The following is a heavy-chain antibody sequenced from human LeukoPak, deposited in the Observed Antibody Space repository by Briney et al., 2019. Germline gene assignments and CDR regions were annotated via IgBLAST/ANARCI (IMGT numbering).Heavy chain of an antibody. CDR1: GYTFTSYD. J-gene: IGHJ6*02. CDR2: MNPNSGNT. CDR3: ARGRGWFPRYFDWLSRCDGMDV. Sequence: ASVKVSCKASGYTFTSYDINWVRQATGQGLEWMGWMNPNSGNTGYAQKFQGRVTMTRNTSISTAYMELSSLRSEDTAVYYCARGRGWFPRYFDWLSRCDGMDVWGQGTTVTVSS. V-gene: IGHV1-8*01. D-gene: IGHD3-9*01.